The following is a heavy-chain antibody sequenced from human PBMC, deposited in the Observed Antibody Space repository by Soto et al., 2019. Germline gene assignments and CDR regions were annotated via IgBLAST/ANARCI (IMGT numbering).Heavy chain of an antibody. CDR2: INHSGST. D-gene: IGHD5-12*01. J-gene: IGHJ4*02. CDR3: ARDLRRVSRGYSGSWGPYFDY. CDR1: GGSFSGYY. Sequence: PSDTLSLTCAVYGGSFSGYYWSWIRQPPGKGLEWIGEINHSGSTNYNPSLKSRVTISVDTSKNQFSLKLSSVTAADTAVYYCARDLRRVSRGYSGSWGPYFDYWGQGTLVTVSS. V-gene: IGHV4-34*01.